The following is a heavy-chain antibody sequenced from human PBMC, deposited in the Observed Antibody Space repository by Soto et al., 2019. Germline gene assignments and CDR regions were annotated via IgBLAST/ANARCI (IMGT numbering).Heavy chain of an antibody. CDR3: ARLNYDYVWGSHRYDY. D-gene: IGHD3-16*02. V-gene: IGHV4-34*01. J-gene: IGHJ4*02. CDR1: GGSFSGYY. CDR2: INHSGST. Sequence: SETLSLTCAVYGGSFSGYYWSWIRQPPGKGLEWIGEINHSGSTNYNPSLKSRVTISVDTSKNQFSLKLSSVTAADTAVYYCARLNYDYVWGSHRYDYWGQGTLVTVSS.